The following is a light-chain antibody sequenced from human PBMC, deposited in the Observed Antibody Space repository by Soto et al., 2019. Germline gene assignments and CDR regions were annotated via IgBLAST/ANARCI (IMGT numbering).Light chain of an antibody. CDR3: SSYTTSYFYV. V-gene: IGLV2-14*01. CDR1: SSDVGGYDH. J-gene: IGLJ1*01. CDR2: GVN. Sequence: QSALTQPASVSGSPGQSITISCTGTSSDVGGYDHVSWYQQHPGKAPKLMIYGVNNRPSGVSYRFSASKSAFTASLTISGLQAEDEAHYYCSSYTTSYFYVFGPGTKLTVL.